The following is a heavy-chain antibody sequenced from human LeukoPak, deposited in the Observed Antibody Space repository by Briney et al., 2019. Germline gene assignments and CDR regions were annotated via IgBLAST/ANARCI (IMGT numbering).Heavy chain of an antibody. CDR3: ASERYYYDSSGYYYFDY. V-gene: IGHV3-66*02. J-gene: IGHJ4*02. CDR2: IYSGGST. Sequence: GGPLRLSCAASGFTVSSNYMSWVRQAPGKGLEWVSVIYSGGSTYYADSVKGRFTISRDNSKNTLYLQMSSLRAEDTAVYYCASERYYYDSSGYYYFDYWGQGTLVTVSS. D-gene: IGHD3-22*01. CDR1: GFTVSSNY.